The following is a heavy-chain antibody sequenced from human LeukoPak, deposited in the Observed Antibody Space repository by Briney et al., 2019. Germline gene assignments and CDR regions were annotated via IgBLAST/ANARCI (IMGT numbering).Heavy chain of an antibody. J-gene: IGHJ5*02. CDR3: VRGILGDDTLTGP. CDR2: ISTYNGDT. Sequence: GASVKVSCKTSGYTFNSYGINWVRQAPGQGLEWMGWISTYNGDTKYAQKLQGRVTMTTDTSTSTAYMELRSLKSDDTAVYYCVRGILGDDTLTGPWGQGTLVTVSS. CDR1: GYTFNSYG. D-gene: IGHD3-9*01. V-gene: IGHV1-18*01.